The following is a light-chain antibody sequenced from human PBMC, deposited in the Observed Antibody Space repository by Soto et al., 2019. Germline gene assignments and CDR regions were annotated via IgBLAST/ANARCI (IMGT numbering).Light chain of an antibody. CDR2: AND. V-gene: IGLV1-44*01. CDR1: NSNIGSNT. CDR3: AAWDASLNAPV. J-gene: IGLJ3*02. Sequence: QSVMTQPPSASGTPGQRVTISCSGRNSNIGSNTVTWYQQLPGTSPKLLIYANDQRPSGVPYRISGSKSGTSASLTITGLQSEDEAEYFCAAWDASLNAPVFGGGTQLTV.